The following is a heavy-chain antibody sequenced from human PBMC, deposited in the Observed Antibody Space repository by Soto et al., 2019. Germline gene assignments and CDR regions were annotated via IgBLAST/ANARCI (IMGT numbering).Heavy chain of an antibody. CDR3: AREIQSIAAHPWGDDAFDI. Sequence: EVQLVESGGGLVKPGGSLRLSCAASGFTFSSYSMNWVRQAPGKGLEWVSSISSSSSYIYYSDSVKGRFTISRDNAKNSLYLQMNSLRAEDTALYYCAREIQSIAAHPWGDDAFDIWGQGTMVTVSS. CDR1: GFTFSSYS. D-gene: IGHD6-6*01. CDR2: ISSSSSYI. V-gene: IGHV3-21*01. J-gene: IGHJ3*02.